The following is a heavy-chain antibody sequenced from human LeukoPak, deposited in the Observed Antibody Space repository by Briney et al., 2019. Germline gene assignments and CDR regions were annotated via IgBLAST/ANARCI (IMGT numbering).Heavy chain of an antibody. CDR3: ARGGERDVNYDFWSGYTYYYYYGMDV. D-gene: IGHD3-3*01. J-gene: IGHJ6*02. CDR2: IIPILGIA. Sequence: SVRVSCKASVGTFSSYTISWVRQAPGQGREWMGRIIPILGIAHYAQKFQGRVTITADKSTSRAYMELSSLRSEDTAVYYCARGGERDVNYDFWSGYTYYYYYGMDVWGQGTTVTVSS. CDR1: VGTFSSYT. V-gene: IGHV1-69*02.